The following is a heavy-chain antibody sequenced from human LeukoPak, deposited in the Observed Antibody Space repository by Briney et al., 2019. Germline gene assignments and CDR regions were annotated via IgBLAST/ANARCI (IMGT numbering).Heavy chain of an antibody. J-gene: IGHJ3*02. CDR1: GGSISSGGYS. V-gene: IGHV4-30-2*01. CDR3: AREGRSGIAAAGQNDAFDI. Sequence: SETLSLTCAVSGGSISSGGYSWSWIRQPPGKGLEWIGYIYHSGSTNYNPSLKSRVTISVDTSKNQFSLKLSSVTAADTAVYYCAREGRSGIAAAGQNDAFDIWGQGTMVTVSS. CDR2: IYHSGST. D-gene: IGHD6-13*01.